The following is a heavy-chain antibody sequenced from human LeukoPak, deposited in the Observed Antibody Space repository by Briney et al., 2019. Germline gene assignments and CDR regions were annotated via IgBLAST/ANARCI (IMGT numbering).Heavy chain of an antibody. J-gene: IGHJ4*02. D-gene: IGHD3-22*01. CDR1: GFTFSSYS. CDR3: ARRGLLPIDY. CDR2: ISSSSSTI. Sequence: QTGGSLRLSCAASGFTFSSYSMNWVRQAPGKGLEWVSYISSSSSTIYYADSVKGRFTISRDNAKNSLYLQMNSLRAEDTAVYYCARRGLLPIDYWGQGTLVTVSS. V-gene: IGHV3-48*01.